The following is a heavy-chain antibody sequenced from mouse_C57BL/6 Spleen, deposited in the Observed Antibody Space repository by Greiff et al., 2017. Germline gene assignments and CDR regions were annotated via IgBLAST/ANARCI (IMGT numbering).Heavy chain of an antibody. J-gene: IGHJ4*01. CDR3: ARRGYGNYVDYAMDY. D-gene: IGHD2-10*02. CDR1: GYTFTSYG. V-gene: IGHV1-81*01. Sequence: QVQLKQSGAELARPGASVKLSCKASGYTFTSYGISWVKQRTGQGLEWIGEIYPRSGNTYYNEKFKGKATLTADKSSSTAYMELRSLTSEDSAVYFCARRGYGNYVDYAMDYWGQGTSVTVSS. CDR2: IYPRSGNT.